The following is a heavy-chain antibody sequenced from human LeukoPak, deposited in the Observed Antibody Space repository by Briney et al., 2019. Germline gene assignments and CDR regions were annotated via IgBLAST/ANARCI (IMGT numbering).Heavy chain of an antibody. CDR1: GFTSRSYT. J-gene: IGHJ4*02. CDR2: ISRSISYI. V-gene: IGHV3-21*01. D-gene: IGHD3-22*01. Sequence: GGSLRLSCAASGFTSRSYTMNWVRRAPGGGLERVSSISRSISYIYYGDSVKGRFTISRDNAKNSLYLQMNSLRAEDTAVYYCARVAYYDSSGYYPVPFDYWGQGTLVTVSS. CDR3: ARVAYYDSSGYYPVPFDY.